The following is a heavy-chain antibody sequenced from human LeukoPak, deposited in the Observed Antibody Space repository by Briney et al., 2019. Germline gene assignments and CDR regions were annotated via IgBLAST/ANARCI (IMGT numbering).Heavy chain of an antibody. CDR1: GFTFSNYW. Sequence: GGSLRLSCAASGFTFSNYWMHWVRQAPGKGLVWVSRIDSDGGTTTYADSVKGRFTISRDNAKNTLYLQMNSLRAEDTAVYYCARSRVEMATSLLDYWGQGTLVTVSS. J-gene: IGHJ4*02. CDR3: ARSRVEMATSLLDY. CDR2: IDSDGGTT. D-gene: IGHD5-24*01. V-gene: IGHV3-74*01.